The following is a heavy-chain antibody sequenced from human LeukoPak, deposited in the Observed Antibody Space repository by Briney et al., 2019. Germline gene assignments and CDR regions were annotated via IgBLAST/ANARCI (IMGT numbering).Heavy chain of an antibody. CDR2: INGDGTST. J-gene: IGHJ4*01. CDR3: ARVSDYCGGGSCLRY. V-gene: IGHV3-74*01. D-gene: IGHD2-15*01. CDR1: GFTFSSYV. Sequence: GGSLRLSCAASGFTFSSYVMSWVRQAPGKGLVWLSRINGDGTSTNYADSVKGRFTISRDNAENTLYLQMNSLRAEDSAVYYCARVSDYCGGGSCLRYWGHGTLVTVSS.